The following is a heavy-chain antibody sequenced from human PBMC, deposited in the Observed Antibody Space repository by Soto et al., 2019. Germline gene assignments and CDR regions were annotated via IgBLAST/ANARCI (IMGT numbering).Heavy chain of an antibody. CDR3: TIGGQLFASNYFDY. CDR2: ISNYNGDT. Sequence: QVQLVQSGAEVKKPGASVKVSCKASGYTFTSYGISWVRQAPGQGLEWMGWISNYNGDTNYAQKLQGRVTMTTDTSTSTAYMELRSLKSDDTAVYYCTIGGQLFASNYFDYWGPGTLVTVSS. J-gene: IGHJ4*02. CDR1: GYTFTSYG. V-gene: IGHV1-18*01. D-gene: IGHD3-10*02.